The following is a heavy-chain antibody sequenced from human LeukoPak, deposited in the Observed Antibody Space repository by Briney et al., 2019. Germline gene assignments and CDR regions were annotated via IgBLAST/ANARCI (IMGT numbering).Heavy chain of an antibody. CDR3: ARVAVSGPTGWFDS. V-gene: IGHV3-30-3*01. Sequence: GGSLRLSCAASGFTFSSYAMHWVRQAPGKGLEWVAVISYDGSNKYYADSVKGRFTISRDNVDNVVYLEMNSLGAEDTATYYCARVAVSGPTGWFDSWGQGTLVVVSS. CDR1: GFTFSSYA. J-gene: IGHJ5*01. CDR2: ISYDGSNK. D-gene: IGHD2-8*02.